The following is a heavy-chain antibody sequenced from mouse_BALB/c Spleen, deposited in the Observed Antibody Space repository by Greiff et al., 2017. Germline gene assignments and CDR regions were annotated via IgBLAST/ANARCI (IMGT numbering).Heavy chain of an antibody. J-gene: IGHJ2*01. V-gene: IGHV1-67*01. CDR3: ARSGEGGYFDY. CDR1: GYTFTDYS. Sequence: QVQLQQSGPELVRPGVSVKISCKGSGYTFTDYSMHWVKQSHAKSLEWIGVISTYYGNTNYNQKFKGKATMTVDKSSSTAYMELARLTSEDSAIYYCARSGEGGYFDYWGQGTTLTVSS. CDR2: ISTYYGNT.